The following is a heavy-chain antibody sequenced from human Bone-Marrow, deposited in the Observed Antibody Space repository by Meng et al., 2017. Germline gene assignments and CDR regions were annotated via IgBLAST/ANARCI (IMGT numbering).Heavy chain of an antibody. V-gene: IGHV3-11*04. CDR2: ISSSGSTI. CDR1: GFTFSDYY. Sequence: GESLKISCAASGFTFSDYYMSWIRQAPGKGLEWVSYISSSGSTIYYADSVKGRFTISRDNAKNSLSLQMNSLRAEDTAVYYCARGCHSGWYCFDGMNVWGQGTTVTVSS. D-gene: IGHD6-19*01. J-gene: IGHJ6*02. CDR3: ARGCHSGWYCFDGMNV.